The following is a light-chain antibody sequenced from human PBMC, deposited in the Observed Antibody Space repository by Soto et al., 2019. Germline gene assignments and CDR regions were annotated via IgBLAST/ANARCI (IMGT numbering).Light chain of an antibody. CDR3: EEDGSAAYT. V-gene: IGKV3-20*01. CDR2: VAS. J-gene: IGKJ2*01. CDR1: QSVSSSY. Sequence: EIGLTQSPGTLPLSPGERATLSCRASQSVSSSYLAWYQQKPGQAPSHLIYVASSRATGIPDRLSGSGSGTDFTLTISRREPDDFAVYYCEEDGSAAYTFGQGTKLEIK.